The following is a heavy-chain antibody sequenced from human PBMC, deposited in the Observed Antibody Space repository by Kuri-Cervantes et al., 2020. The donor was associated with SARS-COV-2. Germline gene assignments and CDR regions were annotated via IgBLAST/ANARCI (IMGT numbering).Heavy chain of an antibody. CDR2: IKQDGSEK. V-gene: IGHV3-7*01. CDR3: ASSRGYSYGPTRY. D-gene: IGHD5-18*01. Sequence: GESLKISCAASGFTFSSYWMSWVRQAPGKGLEWVANIKQDGSEKYYVDSVKGRFTISKDNAKNSLYLQMNSLRAEDTAVYYCASSRGYSYGPTRYWGQGTLVTVSS. J-gene: IGHJ4*02. CDR1: GFTFSSYW.